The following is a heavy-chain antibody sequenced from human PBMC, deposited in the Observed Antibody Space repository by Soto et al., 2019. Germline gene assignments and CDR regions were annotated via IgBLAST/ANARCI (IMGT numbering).Heavy chain of an antibody. J-gene: IGHJ4*02. CDR3: ASPEYSRSSNFDY. Sequence: GASVKVSCKASGGTFSSYAISWVRQAPGQGLEWMGGIIPIFGTANYAQKFQGRVTITADKSTSTAYMELSSLRSEDTAVYYCASPEYSRSSNFDYWGQGTPAPVYS. CDR2: IIPIFGTA. CDR1: GGTFSSYA. D-gene: IGHD6-6*01. V-gene: IGHV1-69*06.